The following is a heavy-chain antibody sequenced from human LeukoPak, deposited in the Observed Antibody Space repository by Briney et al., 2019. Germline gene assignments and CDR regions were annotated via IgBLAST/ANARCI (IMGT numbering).Heavy chain of an antibody. J-gene: IGHJ4*02. D-gene: IGHD4-23*01. CDR3: ARVRDDGGSQTPGYFDY. V-gene: IGHV1-46*01. Sequence: ASVKVSCKASGYTFTSYYMHWVRQAPGQGLEWMGIINPSGGSTSYAQKFQGRVTMTRDMSTSTVYMEVSSLRSEDTAVYYCARVRDDGGSQTPGYFDYWGQGTLVTVSS. CDR1: GYTFTSYY. CDR2: INPSGGST.